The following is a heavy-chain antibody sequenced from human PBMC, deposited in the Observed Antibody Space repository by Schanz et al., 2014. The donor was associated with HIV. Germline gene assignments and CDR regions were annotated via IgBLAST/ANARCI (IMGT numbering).Heavy chain of an antibody. V-gene: IGHV3-23*01. Sequence: EVQMLESGGGLVQPGGSLRLSCAASGFTFSSYAMSWVRQAPGKGLEWVSAISGSGGKTYYADSVKGRFTISRDNSRNTLYLQMNTXRAEDTAVYYCAKGYGDYYWYFDLWGRCTLVTVSS. J-gene: IGHJ2*01. CDR1: GFTFSSYA. D-gene: IGHD4-17*01. CDR3: AKGYGDYYWYFDL. CDR2: ISGSGGKT.